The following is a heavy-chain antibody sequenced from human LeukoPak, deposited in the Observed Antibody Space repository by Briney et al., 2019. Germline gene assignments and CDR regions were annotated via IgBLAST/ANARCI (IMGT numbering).Heavy chain of an antibody. CDR1: GYTFTSYG. CDR3: ARDILDIVVVVAATQRVDDAFDI. Sequence: ASVTVSCKASGYTFTSYGISWVRQAPGQGLEWMGWISAYNGNTNYAQKLQGRVTMTTDTSTSTAYMELRSLRSDDTAVYYCARDILDIVVVVAATQRVDDAFDIWGQGTMVTVSS. V-gene: IGHV1-18*04. D-gene: IGHD2-15*01. CDR2: ISAYNGNT. J-gene: IGHJ3*02.